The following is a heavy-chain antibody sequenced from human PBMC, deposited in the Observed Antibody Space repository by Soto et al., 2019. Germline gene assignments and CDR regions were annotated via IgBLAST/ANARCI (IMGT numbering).Heavy chain of an antibody. V-gene: IGHV4-39*01. D-gene: IGHD2-2*01. Sequence: QLQLQESGPGLVKPSETLSLTCTVSGGSISSSSYYWGWIRQPPGKGLEWIGSIYYSGSTYYNPSLKSRVTISVDTFKNQFSLKLSSVTAADTAVYYCARHIQYQKAFYAFDIWGQGTMVTVSS. CDR2: IYYSGST. CDR3: ARHIQYQKAFYAFDI. CDR1: GGSISSSSYY. J-gene: IGHJ3*02.